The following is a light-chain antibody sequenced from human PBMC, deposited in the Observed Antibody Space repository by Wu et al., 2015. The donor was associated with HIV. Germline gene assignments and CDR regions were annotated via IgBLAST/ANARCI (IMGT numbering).Light chain of an antibody. CDR2: DAS. CDR3: HQYNNWPWT. J-gene: IGKJ1*01. V-gene: IGKV3-15*01. CDR1: QSVGSN. Sequence: EIVMTQSPATLSVSPGERAILSCRASQSVGSNLAWYQQKPGQAPSLLIFDASTRATDIPDRFSGSGSGTEFTLTISNMQSEDFAVYHCHQYNNWPWTFGQGTKVDIK.